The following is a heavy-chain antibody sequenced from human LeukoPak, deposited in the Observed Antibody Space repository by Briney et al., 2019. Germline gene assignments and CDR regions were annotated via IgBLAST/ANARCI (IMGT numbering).Heavy chain of an antibody. V-gene: IGHV3-53*01. CDR3: ARGNYTAVFDY. J-gene: IGHJ4*02. CDR1: GVTVSNNY. Sequence: GGSLRLSCAASGVTVSNNYMSWVPQAPGKGLEWVSVIYTSGNTHYADSVEGRFTISRDNSKNTLYLPMDSLRVEDTAVYYCARGNYTAVFDYWGQGTLVIVSS. CDR2: IYTSGNT. D-gene: IGHD3-3*01.